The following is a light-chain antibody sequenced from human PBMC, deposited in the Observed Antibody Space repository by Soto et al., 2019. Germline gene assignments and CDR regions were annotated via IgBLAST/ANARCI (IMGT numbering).Light chain of an antibody. CDR2: DVS. CDR3: CSDAGSYV. Sequence: QSALTQPRSVSGSPGQSVTISCTGTSSDVGGYNYVSWYQQHPGKAPKLMIYDVSKRPSGVPDRFSGSKSGNTASLTISGLQAEDEAEYYCCSDAGSYVFGTGTKLTVL. CDR1: SSDVGGYNY. V-gene: IGLV2-11*01. J-gene: IGLJ1*01.